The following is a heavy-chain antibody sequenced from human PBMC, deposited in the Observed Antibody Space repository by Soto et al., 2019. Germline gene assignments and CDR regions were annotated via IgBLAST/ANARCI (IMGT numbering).Heavy chain of an antibody. Sequence: ASVKVSCKASGYTFTSYGISWVRQAPGQGLEWMGWISAYNGNTNYAQKLQGRVTMTTDTSTSTAYMELRSLRSDDTAVYYCARDWVIAVAVPGAFDIRGQGTMVTVSS. J-gene: IGHJ3*02. CDR2: ISAYNGNT. CDR1: GYTFTSYG. CDR3: ARDWVIAVAVPGAFDI. V-gene: IGHV1-18*01. D-gene: IGHD6-19*01.